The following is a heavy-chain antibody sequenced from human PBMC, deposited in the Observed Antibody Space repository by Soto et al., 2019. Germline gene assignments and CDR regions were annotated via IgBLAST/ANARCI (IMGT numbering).Heavy chain of an antibody. CDR3: AAIQHVLRFLEWLLSGAFDI. CDR2: ISGSGGST. Sequence: VGSLRLSCAASGFTFSSYAMSWVRQAPGKGLEWVSAISGSGGSTYYADSVKGRFTISRDNSKNTLYLQMNSLRAEDTAVYYCAAIQHVLRFLEWLLSGAFDIWGQGTMVTVSS. D-gene: IGHD3-3*01. V-gene: IGHV3-23*01. CDR1: GFTFSSYA. J-gene: IGHJ3*02.